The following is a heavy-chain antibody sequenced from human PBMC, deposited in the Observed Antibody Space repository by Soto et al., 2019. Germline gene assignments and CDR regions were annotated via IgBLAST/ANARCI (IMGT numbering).Heavy chain of an antibody. D-gene: IGHD6-13*01. Sequence: ASVKVSCKASGYTFPSYYLNWVLQAPGQVLEWMGIINPSGGSTSYAQKFQGRVTMTRDTSTSTVYMELSSLRSEDTAVYYCARDSLYSSSWYGYYYGMDVWGQGTTVTAP. CDR2: INPSGGST. J-gene: IGHJ6*02. CDR1: GYTFPSYY. V-gene: IGHV1-46*01. CDR3: ARDSLYSSSWYGYYYGMDV.